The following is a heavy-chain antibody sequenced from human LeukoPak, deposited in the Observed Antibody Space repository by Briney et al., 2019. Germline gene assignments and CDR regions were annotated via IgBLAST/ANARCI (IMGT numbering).Heavy chain of an antibody. CDR1: GFTFTTYW. D-gene: IGHD2-15*01. J-gene: IGHJ4*02. CDR3: AKSRRAYCSGGSCFGLWDY. Sequence: GGSLRLSCAASGFTFTTYWMHWVRKGPGKGRVWVSRINSDERSTTYADSVKGRFTISRNNPKKTLYRQMNSLRAEDTAVYYCAKSRRAYCSGGSCFGLWDYWGQGTLVTVSS. V-gene: IGHV3-74*01. CDR2: INSDERST.